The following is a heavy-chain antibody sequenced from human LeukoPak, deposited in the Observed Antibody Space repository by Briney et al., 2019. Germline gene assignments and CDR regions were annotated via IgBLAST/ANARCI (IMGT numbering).Heavy chain of an antibody. CDR2: ISWNSGSI. Sequence: PGGSLRLSCAASGFTFDDYAMHWVRQAPGKGLEWVSGISWNSGSIGYADSVKGRFTIPRDNAKNSLYLQMNSLRAEDTALYYCAKDYGGYGVNSHFDYWGQGTLVTVST. CDR1: GFTFDDYA. D-gene: IGHD4-17*01. J-gene: IGHJ4*02. V-gene: IGHV3-9*01. CDR3: AKDYGGYGVNSHFDY.